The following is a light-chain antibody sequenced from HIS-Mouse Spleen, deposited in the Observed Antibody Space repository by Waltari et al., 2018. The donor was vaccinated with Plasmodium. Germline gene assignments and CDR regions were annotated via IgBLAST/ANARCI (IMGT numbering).Light chain of an antibody. J-gene: IGKJ4*01. V-gene: IGKV3-11*01. CDR1: QSVSSY. Sequence: EIVLTQSPATLPWSPGERPTISCRASQSVSSYLAWYQQNPGQAPRLLIYYASNSATGIPARFSGSGSGTDFTLTISSLVPEDFAVYYCQQRSNWPSLTFGGGTKVEIK. CDR3: QQRSNWPSLT. CDR2: YAS.